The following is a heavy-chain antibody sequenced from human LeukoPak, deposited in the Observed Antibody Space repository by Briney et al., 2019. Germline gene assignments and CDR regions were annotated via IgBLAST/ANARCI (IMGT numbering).Heavy chain of an antibody. V-gene: IGHV3-30*02. Sequence: GGSLRLSCEGSGFTFSNYWMSWVRQAPGKGLEWMAFIRYDGSNKYYADSVKGRFTISRDNSKNTLYLQMNSLRAEDTAVYYCATFIVVVPAAKRRIFDYWGQGTLVTVSS. CDR2: IRYDGSNK. CDR3: ATFIVVVPAAKRRIFDY. CDR1: GFTFSNYW. J-gene: IGHJ4*02. D-gene: IGHD2-2*01.